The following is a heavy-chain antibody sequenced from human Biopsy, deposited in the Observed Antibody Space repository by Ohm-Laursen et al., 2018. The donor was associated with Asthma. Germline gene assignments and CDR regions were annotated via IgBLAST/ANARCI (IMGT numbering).Heavy chain of an antibody. CDR1: GFTFSSYS. V-gene: IGHV3-48*02. CDR3: ARGGYCTSPTCPWGRYAMDV. Sequence: GSLRLSCAASGFTFSSYSMNWARQAPGKGLEWVSYISSSSSTIYYADSVKGRFTISRDNAKNSLYLQMNSLRDEDTAVYYCARGGYCTSPTCPWGRYAMDVWGQGTTVTVSS. J-gene: IGHJ6*02. CDR2: ISSSSSTI. D-gene: IGHD2-2*01.